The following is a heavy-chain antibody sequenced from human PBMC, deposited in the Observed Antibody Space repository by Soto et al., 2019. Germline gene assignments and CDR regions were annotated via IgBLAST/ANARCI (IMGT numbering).Heavy chain of an antibody. D-gene: IGHD3-10*02. Sequence: QVQLVQSGPEVKNPGASVMLSCKASGYTFTTYGVRWFRQAPGLGLEWMGWISAYNGNTNYAQQFHGRVTMTTDASANTAYLELRSLRSDDTAVYYWARQEGHIEPMIGEFDFWGQGTLVSVSS. V-gene: IGHV1-18*01. CDR3: ARQEGHIEPMIGEFDF. J-gene: IGHJ4*02. CDR1: GYTFTTYG. CDR2: ISAYNGNT.